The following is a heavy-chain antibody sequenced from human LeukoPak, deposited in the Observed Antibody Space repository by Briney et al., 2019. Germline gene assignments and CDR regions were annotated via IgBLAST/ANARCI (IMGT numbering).Heavy chain of an antibody. D-gene: IGHD2-2*01. CDR1: GFTFSSYG. CDR2: IRYDGSNK. CDR3: AKDRCSSTSCEYYFDY. Sequence: GGSLRLSCAASGFTFSSYGMHWVRQAPGKGLEWVAFIRYDGSNKYYADSVKGRFTISRDNSKNTLYLQMNSLRAEDTAVYYCAKDRCSSTSCEYYFDYWGQGTLVTVSS. V-gene: IGHV3-30*02. J-gene: IGHJ4*02.